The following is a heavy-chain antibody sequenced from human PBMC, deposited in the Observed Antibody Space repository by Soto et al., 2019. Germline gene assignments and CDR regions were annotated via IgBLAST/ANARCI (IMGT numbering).Heavy chain of an antibody. Sequence: WGSLRLSCAASGFTFSSYGMHWVRQAPGKGLEWVAVISYDGSNKYYADSVKGRFTISRDNSKNTLYLQMNSLRAEDTAVYYCAKDRNRYCSGGSCYFTFDYWGQGTLVTVSS. D-gene: IGHD2-15*01. J-gene: IGHJ4*02. CDR2: ISYDGSNK. CDR3: AKDRNRYCSGGSCYFTFDY. V-gene: IGHV3-30*18. CDR1: GFTFSSYG.